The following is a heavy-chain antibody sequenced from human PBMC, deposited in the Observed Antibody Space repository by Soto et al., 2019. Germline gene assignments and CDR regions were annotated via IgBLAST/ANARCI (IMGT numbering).Heavy chain of an antibody. CDR2: ISYDGSNK. CDR1: GFTFSSYA. D-gene: IGHD1-26*01. V-gene: IGHV3-30-3*01. CDR3: AGGFTTGYSYGMDV. Sequence: GGCLRLSCAASGFTFSSYAMHWVRQAPGKGLEWVAVISYDGSNKYYADSVKGRFTISRDNSKNTLYLQMNSLRAEDTAVYYCAGGFTTGYSYGMDVWGQGTTVTVSS. J-gene: IGHJ6*02.